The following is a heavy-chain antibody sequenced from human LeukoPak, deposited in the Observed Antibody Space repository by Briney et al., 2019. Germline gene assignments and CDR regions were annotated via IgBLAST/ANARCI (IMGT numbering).Heavy chain of an antibody. CDR3: AKVASDSSGWYHFDY. D-gene: IGHD6-19*01. V-gene: IGHV3-21*04. J-gene: IGHJ4*02. CDR1: GFTFSSYS. Sequence: GGSLRLSCAASGFTFSSYSMNWVRQAPGKGLEWVSSISSSSSYIYYADSVKGRFTISRDNSRNTLYLQMNSLRAEDTAVYYCAKVASDSSGWYHFDYWGQGTLVTVSS. CDR2: ISSSSSYI.